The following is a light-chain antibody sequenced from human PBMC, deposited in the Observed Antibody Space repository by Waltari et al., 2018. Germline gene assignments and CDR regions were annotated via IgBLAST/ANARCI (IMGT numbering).Light chain of an antibody. V-gene: IGLV2-23*01. CDR3: CSYAGTWL. J-gene: IGLJ3*02. CDR1: INDVGTYNL. Sequence: QSALTQPASMSASPGQSITISCTATINDVGTYNLVSWYQQHPGKAPKLLIFEGTKRPSEFSSRFSGSKSADTASLTISGLQAEDEADYYCCSYAGTWLFGGGTKLTVL. CDR2: EGT.